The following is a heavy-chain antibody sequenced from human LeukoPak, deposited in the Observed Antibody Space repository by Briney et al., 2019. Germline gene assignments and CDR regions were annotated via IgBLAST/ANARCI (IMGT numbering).Heavy chain of an antibody. D-gene: IGHD4-17*01. CDR3: ARVTLNYGDYFDS. V-gene: IGHV4-30-2*01. CDR1: GGSISSGGYS. J-gene: IGHJ4*02. Sequence: SQTLSLTCAVSGGSISSGGYSWNWIRQPPGKGLEWIGYIYHSGSTYYNPSLKSRVTISVDRSKNQFSLKLSSVTAADTAVYYCARVTLNYGDYFDSWGQGTLLTVSS. CDR2: IYHSGST.